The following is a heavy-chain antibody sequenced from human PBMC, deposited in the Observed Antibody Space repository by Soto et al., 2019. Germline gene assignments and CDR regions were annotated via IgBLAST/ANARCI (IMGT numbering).Heavy chain of an antibody. J-gene: IGHJ6*02. CDR3: ARDRYSYYDFWSGSLPYYYYGLDV. D-gene: IGHD3-3*01. Sequence: EESLSLSCAASEGTVGRYWLSWGRQSLEKGLEWVDNIKEDGSEKYYVDSVKGRFTISRDNAKNSLYLQMNSLRAEDTAVYYCARDRYSYYDFWSGSLPYYYYGLDVWGQGT. CDR1: EGTVGRYW. CDR2: IKEDGSEK. V-gene: IGHV3-7*01.